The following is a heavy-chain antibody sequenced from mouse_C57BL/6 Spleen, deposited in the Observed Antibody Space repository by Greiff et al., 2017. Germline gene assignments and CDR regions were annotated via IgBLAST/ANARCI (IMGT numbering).Heavy chain of an antibody. V-gene: IGHV5-17*01. J-gene: IGHJ4*01. CDR3: ARSITTVVEGAMDY. D-gene: IGHD1-1*01. CDR2: ISSGSSTI. Sequence: EVKVVESGGGLVKPGGSLKLSCAASGFTFSDSGMHWVRQAPEKGLEWVAYISSGSSTIHYAVTVTGRFPISRDNAKNTLFLQMTSLRSEDTAMYYCARSITTVVEGAMDYWGQGTSVTVSS. CDR1: GFTFSDSG.